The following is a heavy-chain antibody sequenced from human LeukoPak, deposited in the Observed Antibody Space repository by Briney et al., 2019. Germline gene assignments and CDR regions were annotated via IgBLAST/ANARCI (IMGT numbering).Heavy chain of an antibody. CDR3: ARGGAPVDVVVPAALPHRYYYYGMDV. J-gene: IGHJ6*02. CDR1: GGTFSSYA. V-gene: IGHV1-69*13. CDR2: IIPIFGTA. D-gene: IGHD2-2*01. Sequence: SVRVSCKASGGTFSSYAVSWVRQAPGQGLEWMGGIIPIFGTANYAQKFQGRVTITADESTSTAYMELSSLRSEDTAVYYCARGGAPVDVVVPAALPHRYYYYGMDVWGQGTTVTVSS.